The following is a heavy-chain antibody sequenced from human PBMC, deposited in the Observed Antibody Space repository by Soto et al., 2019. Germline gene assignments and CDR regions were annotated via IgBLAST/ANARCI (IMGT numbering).Heavy chain of an antibody. Sequence: SETLSLTCAVYGGSFSGYYWSWIRQPPGKGLEWIGEINHSGSTNYNPSLKSRVTISVDTSKNQFSLKLSSVTAADTAVYYCARANFLYWGQGTLVTVSS. J-gene: IGHJ4*02. V-gene: IGHV4-34*01. CDR1: GGSFSGYY. D-gene: IGHD3-3*01. CDR3: ARANFLY. CDR2: INHSGST.